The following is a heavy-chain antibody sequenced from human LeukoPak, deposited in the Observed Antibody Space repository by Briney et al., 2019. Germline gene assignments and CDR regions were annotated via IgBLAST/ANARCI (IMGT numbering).Heavy chain of an antibody. CDR2: IYTSGST. J-gene: IGHJ5*02. CDR1: GGSISSGSYY. CDR3: ARTSYATGWFNP. V-gene: IGHV4-61*02. Sequence: SETLSLTCTVSGGSISSGSYYWSWIRQPAGKGLEWIGRIYTSGSTNYNPSLKSRVTISVDTSKNQFSLKLSSVTAADTAVYYCARTSYATGWFNPWGQGTLVTVSS. D-gene: IGHD2-2*01.